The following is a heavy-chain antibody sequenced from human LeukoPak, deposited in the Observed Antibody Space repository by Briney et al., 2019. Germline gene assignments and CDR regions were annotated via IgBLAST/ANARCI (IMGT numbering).Heavy chain of an antibody. D-gene: IGHD3-10*01. CDR1: GFTFIGYW. CDR3: ASTYYYGSGSYYNAAY. V-gene: IGHV3-7*02. J-gene: IGHJ4*02. CDR2: IKEDGSEK. Sequence: PGGSLRLSCAASGFTFIGYWMSWVRQAPGKGLEWVANIKEDGSEKYFVDSVKGRFTISRDNAKNSLYLQMNSLRAEDMAVYYCASTYYYGSGSYYNAAYWGQGTLVTVSS.